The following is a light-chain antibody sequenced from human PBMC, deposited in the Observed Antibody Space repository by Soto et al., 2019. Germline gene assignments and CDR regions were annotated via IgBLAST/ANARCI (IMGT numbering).Light chain of an antibody. CDR3: SSYSSGDTSYV. Sequence: QSVLTQPASVSGSPGQSVTISCTGTSSDVGGYNYVSWYQQHPGKAPKLIIYDVSNRPSGVSNRFSDSKSGNTASLTISGLQAEDEADYYCSSYSSGDTSYVFGTGTKLTVL. CDR2: DVS. J-gene: IGLJ1*01. CDR1: SSDVGGYNY. V-gene: IGLV2-14*03.